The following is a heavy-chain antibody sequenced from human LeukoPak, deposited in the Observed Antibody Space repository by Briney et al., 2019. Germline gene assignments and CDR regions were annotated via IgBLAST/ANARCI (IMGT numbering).Heavy chain of an antibody. J-gene: IGHJ6*02. Sequence: GRSLRLSCAASGFTFSSYGMHWVRQAPGKGLEWVAVISYDGSNKYYADSVKGRFTISRDNSKNTLYLQMNSLRAEDTAVYYCAKGMDVRGQGTTVTVSS. CDR2: ISYDGSNK. V-gene: IGHV3-30*18. CDR1: GFTFSSYG. CDR3: AKGMDV.